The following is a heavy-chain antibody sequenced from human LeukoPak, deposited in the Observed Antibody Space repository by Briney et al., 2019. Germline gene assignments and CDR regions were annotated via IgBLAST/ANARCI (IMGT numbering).Heavy chain of an antibody. CDR1: GYTFTGYY. CDR2: INPNSGGT. Sequence: GASVKVSCKASGYTFTGYYMHWVRQAPGQGLEWMGRINPNSGGTNYAQKLQGRVTMTTDTSTSTAYMELRSLRSDDTAVYYCARGGKIVGATLFDYWGQGTLVTVSS. V-gene: IGHV1-2*06. CDR3: ARGGKIVGATLFDY. J-gene: IGHJ4*02. D-gene: IGHD1-26*01.